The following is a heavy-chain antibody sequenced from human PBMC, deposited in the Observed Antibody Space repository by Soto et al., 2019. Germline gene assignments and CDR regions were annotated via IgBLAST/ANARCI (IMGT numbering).Heavy chain of an antibody. V-gene: IGHV4-61*01. J-gene: IGHJ3*02. CDR2: IYYSGTT. Sequence: SETLSLTCTVSGGSVSSGSYYWTWIRQPPGKGLEWLGYIYYSGTTNYNPPLKSRITISVDTSGNQFSLKLSYVTAADTAVYYCATYRKFFQIWGQGTKVTVSS. CDR1: GGSVSSGSYY. CDR3: ATYRKFFQI.